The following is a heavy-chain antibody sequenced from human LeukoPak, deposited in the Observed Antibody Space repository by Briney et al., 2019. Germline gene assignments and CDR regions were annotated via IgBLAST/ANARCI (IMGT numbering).Heavy chain of an antibody. D-gene: IGHD7-27*01. CDR2: ISSSSSTI. Sequence: PGGSLRLSCAASGFTFSSYSMNWVRQAPGRGLEWVSYISSSSSTIYYADSVKGRFTISRDNAKNSLYLQMNSLRAEDTAVYYCARVMGSYWGTYYFDYWGQGTLVTVSS. V-gene: IGHV3-48*04. CDR1: GFTFSSYS. J-gene: IGHJ4*02. CDR3: ARVMGSYWGTYYFDY.